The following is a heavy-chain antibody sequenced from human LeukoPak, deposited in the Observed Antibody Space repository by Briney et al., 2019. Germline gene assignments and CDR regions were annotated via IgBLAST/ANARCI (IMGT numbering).Heavy chain of an antibody. D-gene: IGHD4-17*01. CDR1: GFTFSSYW. CDR3: ARDQSGEVTTWIDCFDY. J-gene: IGHJ4*02. Sequence: GGSLRLSCAASGFTFSSYWMSWVRQAPGKGLEWVANIKQDGSEKYYVDSVKGRFTISRDNAKNSLYLQMNSLRAEDTAVYYCARDQSGEVTTWIDCFDYWGQGTLVTVSS. V-gene: IGHV3-7*01. CDR2: IKQDGSEK.